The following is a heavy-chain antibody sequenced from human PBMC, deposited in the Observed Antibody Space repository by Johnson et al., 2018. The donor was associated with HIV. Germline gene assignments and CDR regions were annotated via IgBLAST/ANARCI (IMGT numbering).Heavy chain of an antibody. V-gene: IGHV3-15*01. CDR2: IKSKTDGGTT. CDR1: GFTFNNAW. D-gene: IGHD6-19*01. J-gene: IGHJ3*02. CDR3: TTEGPSSSGWYSGAFDI. Sequence: VQLVESGGGLVKPGGSLRLSCAASGFTFNNAWMSWVRQAPGKGLEWVGRIKSKTDGGTTDYAAPVKGRFTISRDDSKNTLNLQMNSLKSEDTAVYYCTTEGPSSSGWYSGAFDIWGQGTMVTVSS.